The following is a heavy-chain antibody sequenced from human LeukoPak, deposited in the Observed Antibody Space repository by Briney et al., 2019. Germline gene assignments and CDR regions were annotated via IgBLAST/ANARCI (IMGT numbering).Heavy chain of an antibody. CDR2: MSHDGRNK. CDR3: ARDSNWNQPDY. D-gene: IGHD1-20*01. CDR1: GFTFSTYA. V-gene: IGHV3-30*04. J-gene: IGHJ4*02. Sequence: GRSLRPSCAASGFTFSTYAMHWVRQAPGKGLEWVAVMSHDGRNKFYADSVKGRFTISRDNSKNTPYLQMSSLGAEDTAVFYCARDSNWNQPDYWGQGTLVTVSS.